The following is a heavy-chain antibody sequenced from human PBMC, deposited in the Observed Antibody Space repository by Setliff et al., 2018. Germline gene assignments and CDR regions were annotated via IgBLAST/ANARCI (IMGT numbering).Heavy chain of an antibody. Sequence: LSLTCAVYGGSFSGYYWSWIRQPPGKGLEWIGEINHSGSTNYNPSLKSRVTISADTSKNQFSLKLSSVTAADTAVYYCARGGRISYRPSTSWYILDYWGQGTLVTVSS. V-gene: IGHV4-34*01. CDR2: INHSGST. CDR1: GGSFSGYY. D-gene: IGHD6-13*01. CDR3: ARGGRISYRPSTSWYILDY. J-gene: IGHJ4*02.